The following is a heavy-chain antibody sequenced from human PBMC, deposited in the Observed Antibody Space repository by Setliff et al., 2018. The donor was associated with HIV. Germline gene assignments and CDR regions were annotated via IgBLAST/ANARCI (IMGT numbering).Heavy chain of an antibody. CDR3: ATPHREREDDAFDI. CDR2: IYYSGST. Sequence: LSLTCTVSGGSISSGGYYWSWIRQHPGKGLEWIGYIYYSGSTYYNPSLKSRVTISVDTSKNQFFLNLSSVTAADTAMYYCATPHREREDDAFDIWGQGTMVTVSS. J-gene: IGHJ3*02. V-gene: IGHV4-31*03. D-gene: IGHD1-26*01. CDR1: GGSISSGGYY.